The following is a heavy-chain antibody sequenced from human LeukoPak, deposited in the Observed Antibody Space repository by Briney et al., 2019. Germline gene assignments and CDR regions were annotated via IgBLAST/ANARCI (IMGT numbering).Heavy chain of an antibody. CDR2: IGSDGSGT. CDR3: TRVQAGRSGLMDV. D-gene: IGHD2-8*02. J-gene: IGHJ6*02. V-gene: IGHV3-74*03. Sequence: GGSRILSCAASGFSLSGYWMHWVRQIPGRGLMWVARIGSDGSGTTYADPVKGRFTISRDNSKNTLYLQMNSLRDEDAAVYHCTRVQAGRSGLMDVWGRGTTVTVSS. CDR1: GFSLSGYW.